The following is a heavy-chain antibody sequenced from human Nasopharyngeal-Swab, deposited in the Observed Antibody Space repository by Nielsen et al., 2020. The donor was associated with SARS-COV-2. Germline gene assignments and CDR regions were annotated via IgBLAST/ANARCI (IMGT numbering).Heavy chain of an antibody. J-gene: IGHJ5*02. Sequence: GGSLRLSCAASGFTFSRYGMHWVRQAPGKGLEWVAVIWYDGSKEYYADSVKGRFTISRDNSENTVYLQMNSLRAEETALYHCARPLSRDSTWTTEANWFDPWGQGTLVTVSS. D-gene: IGHD6-13*01. CDR2: IWYDGSKE. V-gene: IGHV3-33*01. CDR1: GFTFSRYG. CDR3: ARPLSRDSTWTTEANWFDP.